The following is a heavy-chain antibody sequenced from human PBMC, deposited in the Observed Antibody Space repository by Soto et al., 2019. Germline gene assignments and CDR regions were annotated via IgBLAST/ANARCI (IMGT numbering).Heavy chain of an antibody. V-gene: IGHV3-23*01. Sequence: PGGSLRLSCAASGVIFSSYAMSWVRQAPGKGLEWVSGIISSGGTTDYADSVKGRFTISRDNSKNTLYLQMNSLRAEDTAVYYCAKDLWYASGWYYFDYWGQGTLVTVSS. CDR3: AKDLWYASGWYYFDY. D-gene: IGHD6-13*01. CDR1: GVIFSSYA. J-gene: IGHJ4*02. CDR2: IISSGGTT.